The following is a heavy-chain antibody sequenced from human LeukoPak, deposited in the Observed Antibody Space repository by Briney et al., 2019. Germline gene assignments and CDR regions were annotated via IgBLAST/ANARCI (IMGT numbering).Heavy chain of an antibody. V-gene: IGHV1-69*13. CDR2: ITPILGPA. D-gene: IGHD3-10*01. J-gene: IGHJ4*02. Sequence: SVKVSCKASGGTFSRHAFSWVRQAPGQGLDWMGAITPILGPAIYAQTFQGRVTITADESTTTVFMELSSLRSEDTAVYYCARGSELGSGEDPFDYWGQGTLVTVSS. CDR1: GGTFSRHA. CDR3: ARGSELGSGEDPFDY.